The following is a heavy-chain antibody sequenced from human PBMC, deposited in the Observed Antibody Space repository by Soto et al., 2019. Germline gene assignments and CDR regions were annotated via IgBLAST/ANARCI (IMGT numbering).Heavy chain of an antibody. CDR1: GGSFSGYY. D-gene: IGHD2-21*01. CDR2: INHSGST. CDR3: ASPGFSCVDDCYSRGRFDV. J-gene: IGHJ3*01. V-gene: IGHV4-34*01. Sequence: QVQLQQWGAGLLKPSETLSLTCGVYGGSFSGYYWNWIRQSPGKGLEWIGDINHSGSTNYNPSLKIRVTRAFDASKNQFSVRLNSVTAVDTAVYYCASPGFSCVDDCYSRGRFDVCGQGTMVIVSS.